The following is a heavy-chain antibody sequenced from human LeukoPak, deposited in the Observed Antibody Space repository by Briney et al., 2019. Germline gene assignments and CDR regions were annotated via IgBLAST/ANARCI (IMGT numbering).Heavy chain of an antibody. CDR1: GFTFSSYA. CDR2: ISSNGGST. CDR3: AKGLGDYFYYYYYYMDV. Sequence: GSLRLSCAASGFTFSSYAMHWVRQAPGKGLEYVSAISSNGGSTYYANSVKGRFTISRDNSKNTLYLQMGSLRAEDTAVYYCAKGLGDYFYYYYYYMDVWGKGTTVTVSS. D-gene: IGHD2/OR15-2a*01. V-gene: IGHV3-64*01. J-gene: IGHJ6*03.